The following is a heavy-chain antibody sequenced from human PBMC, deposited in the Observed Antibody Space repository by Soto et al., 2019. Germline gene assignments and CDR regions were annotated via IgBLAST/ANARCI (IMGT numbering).Heavy chain of an antibody. V-gene: IGHV1-69*13. J-gene: IGHJ4*02. CDR3: ARDTGYDYGDYDAVKGYYFDY. CDR2: IIPIFGTA. Sequence: ASVKVSCKASGGTFSSYAISRVRQAPGQGLEWMGGIIPIFGTANYAQKFQGRVTITADESTSTAYMELSSLRSEDTAVYYCARDTGYDYGDYDAVKGYYFDYWGQGTLVTVSS. D-gene: IGHD4-17*01. CDR1: GGTFSSYA.